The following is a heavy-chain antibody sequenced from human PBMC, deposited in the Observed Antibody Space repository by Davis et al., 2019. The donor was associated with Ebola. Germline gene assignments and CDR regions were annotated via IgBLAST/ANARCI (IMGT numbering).Heavy chain of an antibody. CDR3: ARDAAPYYDFWSGYPDY. CDR1: GFTFSSYS. J-gene: IGHJ4*02. Sequence: PGGSLRLSCAASGFTFSSYSMNWVRQAPGKGLEWVANIKQDGSEKYYVDSVKGRFTISRDNAKNSLYLQMNSLRAEDTAVYYCARDAAPYYDFWSGYPDYWGQGTLVTVSS. D-gene: IGHD3-3*01. CDR2: IKQDGSEK. V-gene: IGHV3-7*03.